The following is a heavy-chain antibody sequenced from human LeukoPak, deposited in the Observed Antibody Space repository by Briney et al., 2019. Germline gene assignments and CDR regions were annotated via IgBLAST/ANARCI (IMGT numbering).Heavy chain of an antibody. V-gene: IGHV4-39*01. CDR3: ARRGPYSKPDY. Sequence: SETLSLTCTVSGGSISSSSYYWGWIRQPPGKGLEWIRSIYYSGITYYNPSLKSRVTISVDTSKNQFSLKLSSVTAADTAVYYCARRGPYSKPDYWGQGTLVTVSS. CDR1: GGSISSSSYY. D-gene: IGHD4-11*01. J-gene: IGHJ4*02. CDR2: IYYSGIT.